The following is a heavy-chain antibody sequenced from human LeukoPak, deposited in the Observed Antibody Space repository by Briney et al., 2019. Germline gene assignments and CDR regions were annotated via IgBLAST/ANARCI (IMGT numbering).Heavy chain of an antibody. CDR3: ARGGWYCGGDCSNPIDY. D-gene: IGHD2-21*02. Sequence: PSETLSLTCAVYGGSFSGYYWGWIRQPPGKGLEWIGEINHSGSTNYNPSLKSRVTISVDTSKNQFSLKLSSVTAADTAVYYCARGGWYCGGDCSNPIDYWGQGTPVTVSS. CDR1: GGSFSGYY. CDR2: INHSGST. J-gene: IGHJ4*02. V-gene: IGHV4-34*01.